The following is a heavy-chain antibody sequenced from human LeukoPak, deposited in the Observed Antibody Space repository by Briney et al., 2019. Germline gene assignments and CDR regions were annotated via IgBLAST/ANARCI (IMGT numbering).Heavy chain of an antibody. V-gene: IGHV3-48*01. CDR2: ISSSSSTI. CDR1: GFTFSSYS. CDR3: ATLSPQRSQLLAFDI. J-gene: IGHJ3*02. Sequence: GGSLRLSCAASGFTFSSYSMNWVRQAPGKGLEWVSYISSSSSTIYYADSVKGRFTISRDNAKNSLYLQMNSLRAEDTAVYYCATLSPQRSQLLAFDIWGQGTMVTVSS. D-gene: IGHD2-2*01.